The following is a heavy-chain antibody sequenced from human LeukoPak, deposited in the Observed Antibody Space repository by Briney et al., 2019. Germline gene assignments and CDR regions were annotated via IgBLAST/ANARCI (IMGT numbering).Heavy chain of an antibody. D-gene: IGHD2-15*01. V-gene: IGHV4-59*02. CDR1: GDSVTSSY. J-gene: IGHJ4*02. CDR2: VSSDGTT. CDR3: ARMDCFVEGCYNH. Sequence: PSETLSLTFSVPGDSVTSSYWTSIRQTPAKGLERIGYVSSDGTTNSTPSLPSRLIMPVHGRNHGISLLLTSVTASNTAIHFFARMDCFVEGCYNHWGRGTLVTVSS.